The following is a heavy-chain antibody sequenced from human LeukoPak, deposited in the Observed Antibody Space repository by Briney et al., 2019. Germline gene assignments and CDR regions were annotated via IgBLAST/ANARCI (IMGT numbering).Heavy chain of an antibody. V-gene: IGHV4-61*02. D-gene: IGHD6-13*01. CDR1: GGSISSGSYY. CDR3: ARIIAAAGTRVAYFDY. J-gene: IGHJ4*02. CDR2: MSTSGST. Sequence: SQTLSLTCTVSGGSISSGSYYWSWIRQPAGKGLEWIGRMSTSGSTNFNPSLKSRLTISVDTSKNQFSLKLSSVTAADTAVYYCARIIAAAGTRVAYFDYWGQGTLVTVSS.